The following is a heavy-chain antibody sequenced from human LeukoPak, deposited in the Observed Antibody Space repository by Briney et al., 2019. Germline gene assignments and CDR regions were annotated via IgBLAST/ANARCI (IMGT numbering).Heavy chain of an antibody. Sequence: GGSLRLSCAASGFIFSDHYMDWVRQAPGKGLEWVGRIRNKAKSYTTEYAASVKGRFTISRDDSKNSLYLQMNSLETEDTAVYYCARDLLTWGAAFDIWGQGTVVTVSS. V-gene: IGHV3-72*01. CDR3: ARDLLTWGAAFDI. J-gene: IGHJ3*02. CDR1: GFIFSDHY. D-gene: IGHD7-27*01. CDR2: IRNKAKSYTT.